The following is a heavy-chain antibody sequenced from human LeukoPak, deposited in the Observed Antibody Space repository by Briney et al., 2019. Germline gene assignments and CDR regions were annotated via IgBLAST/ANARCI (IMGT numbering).Heavy chain of an antibody. V-gene: IGHV1-18*01. J-gene: IGHJ4*02. CDR2: INTKNGNT. Sequence: ASVKVSCKASGYIFTTYGISWVRQAPGQRLEWMGWINTKNGNTNYAQKLQGRVTMTTDTSTSTAYMELRSLRSDDTAVYYCARESLGYSGYDFGYWGQGTLVTVSS. CDR3: ARESLGYSGYDFGY. D-gene: IGHD5-12*01. CDR1: GYIFTTYG.